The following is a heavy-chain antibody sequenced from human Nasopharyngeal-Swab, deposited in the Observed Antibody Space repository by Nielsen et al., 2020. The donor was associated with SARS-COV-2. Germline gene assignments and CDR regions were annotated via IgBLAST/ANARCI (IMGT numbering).Heavy chain of an antibody. V-gene: IGHV3-30*18. CDR3: AKLAMEDAFDI. CDR1: GFTFSSYG. CDR2: ISYDGSNK. Sequence: GGSLRLSCAASGFTFSSYGMHWVRQAPGKGLEWVAVISYDGSNKYYADSVKGRFTISRDNSKNTLYLQMNSLRAEDTAVYYCAKLAMEDAFDIWGQGTMVTVSS. D-gene: IGHD5-18*01. J-gene: IGHJ3*02.